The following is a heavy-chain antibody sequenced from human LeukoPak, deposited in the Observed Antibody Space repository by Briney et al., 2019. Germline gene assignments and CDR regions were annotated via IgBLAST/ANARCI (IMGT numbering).Heavy chain of an antibody. CDR2: FDPEDGET. CDR3: ATAQPLAGATEFDY. D-gene: IGHD1-26*01. CDR1: GYTLTELS. Sequence: VASVKVSCKVSGYTLTELSMHWVRQAPGKGLEWMGGFDPEDGETIYAQKFQGRVTMTEDTSTDTAYMELSSLRSEDTAVYYCATAQPLAGATEFDYWGQGTLVTVSS. J-gene: IGHJ4*02. V-gene: IGHV1-24*01.